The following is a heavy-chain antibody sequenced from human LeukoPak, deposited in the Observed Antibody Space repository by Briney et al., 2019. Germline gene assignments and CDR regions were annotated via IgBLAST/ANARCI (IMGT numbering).Heavy chain of an antibody. CDR2: INPNSGGT. CDR3: ASNTHTQQLVPWFDY. J-gene: IGHJ4*02. Sequence: ASVKVSCKASGYTFTGYYMHWVRQAPGQGLEWMGWINPNSGGTNYAQKFQGRVTMTRDTSISTAYMELSRLRSDDTAVYYCASNTHTQQLVPWFDYWGQGTLVTVSS. V-gene: IGHV1-2*02. D-gene: IGHD6-13*01. CDR1: GYTFTGYY.